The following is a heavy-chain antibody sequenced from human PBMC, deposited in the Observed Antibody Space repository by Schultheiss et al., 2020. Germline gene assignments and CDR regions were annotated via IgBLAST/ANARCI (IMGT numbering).Heavy chain of an antibody. CDR1: GFTFSSYD. D-gene: IGHD2-8*01. Sequence: GGSLRLSCAASGFTFSSYDMHWVRQATGKGLEWVSAIGTAGDTYYPGSVKGRFTISRENAKNSLYLQMNSLRAGDTAVYYCARAGFHGYCTNGVCPTEFDYWGQGNLGTVSS. J-gene: IGHJ4*02. CDR3: ARAGFHGYCTNGVCPTEFDY. CDR2: IGTAGDT. V-gene: IGHV3-13*01.